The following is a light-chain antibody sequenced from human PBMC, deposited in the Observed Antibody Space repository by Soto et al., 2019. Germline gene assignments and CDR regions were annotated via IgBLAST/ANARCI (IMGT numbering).Light chain of an antibody. CDR2: DAS. CDR3: QQYNSYVWT. J-gene: IGKJ1*01. V-gene: IGKV1-5*01. Sequence: DIQMTQSPSTLSASVGDRVTITCRASQSISSWLAWYQQKPGKAPKLLIYDASSLESGVPSRFSGSGSGTEFTLTISCLQPDDFATYYCQQYNSYVWTFGQGTKVEIK. CDR1: QSISSW.